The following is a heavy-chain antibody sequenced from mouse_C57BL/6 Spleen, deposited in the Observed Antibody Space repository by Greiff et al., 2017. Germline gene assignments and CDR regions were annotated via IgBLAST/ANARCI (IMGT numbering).Heavy chain of an antibody. Sequence: QVQLQQSGAELMKPGASVQLSCKATGYTFTGYWIEWVKQRPGHGLEWIGEILPGSGSTNYTEKFKGKATFTADTSSNTAYMQLSSLTTEDSAIYYCARSDSSGYLAWFAYWGQGTLVTVSA. CDR2: ILPGSGST. CDR1: GYTFTGYW. J-gene: IGHJ3*01. V-gene: IGHV1-9*01. D-gene: IGHD3-2*02. CDR3: ARSDSSGYLAWFAY.